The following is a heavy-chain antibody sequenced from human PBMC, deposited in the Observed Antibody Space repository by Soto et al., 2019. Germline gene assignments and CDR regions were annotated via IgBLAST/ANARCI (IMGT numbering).Heavy chain of an antibody. Sequence: GGSLRLSCAASGFSFSSYDMSWVRQAPGKGLEWVSGISGSGGSAYYADSVKGRFTISRDNSKNTLYVQMNSLTNEDTAVYYCAASPSFWQNYYYGAMDVWGQGTTVTVSS. V-gene: IGHV3-23*01. CDR1: GFSFSSYD. CDR2: ISGSGGSA. J-gene: IGHJ6*02. CDR3: AASPSFWQNYYYGAMDV.